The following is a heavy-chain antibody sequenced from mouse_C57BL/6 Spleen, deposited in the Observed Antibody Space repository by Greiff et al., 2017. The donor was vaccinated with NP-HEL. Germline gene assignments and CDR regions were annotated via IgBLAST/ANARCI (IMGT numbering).Heavy chain of an antibody. CDR2: IYPRSGNT. CDR1: GYTFTSYG. J-gene: IGHJ4*01. Sequence: QVQLQQSGAELARPGASVKLSCKASGYTFTSYGISWVKQRTGQGLEWIGEIYPRSGNTYYNEKFKGKATLTADKSSSTAYMELRSLTSEDAAVYFCARRHHWDAMDYWGQGTSVTVSS. D-gene: IGHD4-1*01. V-gene: IGHV1-81*01. CDR3: ARRHHWDAMDY.